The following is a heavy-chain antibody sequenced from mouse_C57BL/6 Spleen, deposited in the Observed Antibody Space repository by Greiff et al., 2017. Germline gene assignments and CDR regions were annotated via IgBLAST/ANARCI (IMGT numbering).Heavy chain of an antibody. CDR3: ARGRHSNLYYYAMDY. Sequence: QVQLQQSGAELARPGASVKLSCKASGYTFTSYGISWVKQRTGQGLEWIGEIYPRSGNTYYNEKFKGKDTLTADKSSSTAYMELRSLTSEDSAVYVCARGRHSNLYYYAMDYWGQGTSVTVSS. CDR1: GYTFTSYG. CDR2: IYPRSGNT. J-gene: IGHJ4*01. V-gene: IGHV1-81*01. D-gene: IGHD2-5*01.